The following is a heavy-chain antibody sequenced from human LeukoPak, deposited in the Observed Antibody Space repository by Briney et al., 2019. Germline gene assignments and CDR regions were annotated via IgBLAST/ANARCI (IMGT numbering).Heavy chain of an antibody. V-gene: IGHV1-2*02. Sequence: ASVRVSCKASGYTFTDYYMHWVRQAPGQGLEWMGWINPNSGGTNYAQKFQGRVTMTRDTSISTAYMELSRLRSDDTAVYYCARVHCSGGSCYSAYYFDYWGQGTLVTVSS. CDR2: INPNSGGT. D-gene: IGHD2-15*01. CDR1: GYTFTDYY. J-gene: IGHJ4*02. CDR3: ARVHCSGGSCYSAYYFDY.